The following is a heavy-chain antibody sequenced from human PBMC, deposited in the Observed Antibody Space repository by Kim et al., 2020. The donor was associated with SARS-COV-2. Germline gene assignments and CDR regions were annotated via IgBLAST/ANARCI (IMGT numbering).Heavy chain of an antibody. CDR1: GFTFSSYS. J-gene: IGHJ4*02. V-gene: IGHV3-21*01. D-gene: IGHD7-27*01. CDR3: ARDRLPLTGGYFDY. Sequence: GGSLRLSCAASGFTFSSYSMNWVRQAPGKGLEWVSSISSSSSYIYYADSVKGRFTISRDNAKNSLYLQMNSLRAEDTAVYYCARDRLPLTGGYFDYWGQGSLVTGSS. CDR2: ISSSSSYI.